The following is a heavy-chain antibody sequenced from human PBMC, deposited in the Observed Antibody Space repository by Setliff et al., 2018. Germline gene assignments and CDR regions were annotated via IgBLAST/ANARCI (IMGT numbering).Heavy chain of an antibody. CDR2: ISGYKNNP. D-gene: IGHD2-2*01. V-gene: IGHV1-18*01. CDR1: GYTFTNYA. J-gene: IGHJ4*02. CDR3: ARVALPAAIVRFDS. Sequence: RASVKVSCKASGYTFTNYAISWVRQAPGQGLEWMGWISGYKNNPNYLQRMQGRFTMTTDTSTSTAYMELWSLRSDDTAVYYCARVALPAAIVRFDSWGQGTLVTVSS.